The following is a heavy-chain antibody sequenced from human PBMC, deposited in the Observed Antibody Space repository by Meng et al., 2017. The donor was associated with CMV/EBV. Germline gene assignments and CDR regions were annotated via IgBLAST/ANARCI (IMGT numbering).Heavy chain of an antibody. Sequence: SVKVSCKASGGTFSSYAISWVRQAPGQGREWMGGIIPIFGTANYAQKFQGRVTITTDESTSTAYMELSSLRSEDTAVYYCARAYRDGYNFGFDYWGQGTLVTVSS. CDR1: GGTFSSYA. D-gene: IGHD5-24*01. V-gene: IGHV1-69*05. CDR3: ARAYRDGYNFGFDY. J-gene: IGHJ4*02. CDR2: IIPIFGTA.